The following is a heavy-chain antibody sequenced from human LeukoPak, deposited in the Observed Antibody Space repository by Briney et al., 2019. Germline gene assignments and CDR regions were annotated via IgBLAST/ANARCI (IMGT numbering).Heavy chain of an antibody. CDR2: IYYSGST. D-gene: IGHD5-24*01. J-gene: IGHJ4*02. CDR1: GGSISSYY. V-gene: IGHV4-59*08. CDR3: ARCRDGYNFFDY. Sequence: PSETLSLTCTVSGGSISSYYWSWIRQPPGKGLEWIGYIYYSGSTNYNPSLKSRVTISVDTSKNQFSLKLSSVTAADTAVYYCARCRDGYNFFDYWGQGTLVTVSS.